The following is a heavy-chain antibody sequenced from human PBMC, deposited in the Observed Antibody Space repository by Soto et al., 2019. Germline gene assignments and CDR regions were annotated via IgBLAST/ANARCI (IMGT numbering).Heavy chain of an antibody. V-gene: IGHV4-4*02. CDR2: TSPSGSA. CDR1: GDSINSNHY. D-gene: IGHD2-8*01. Sequence: QVQLQESGPGLVKPSGTLSLTCTVSGDSINSNHYWSWVRQPPGKGLEWIGETSPSGSATYNPSLNSRVTISVDKSKNQFSLKVTSVTAADTAVYYCASDTYGAWYSFEHCGQGALVTVSS. J-gene: IGHJ4*02. CDR3: ASDTYGAWYSFEH.